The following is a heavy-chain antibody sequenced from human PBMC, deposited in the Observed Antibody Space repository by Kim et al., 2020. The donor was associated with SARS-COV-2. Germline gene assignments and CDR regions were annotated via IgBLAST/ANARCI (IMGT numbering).Heavy chain of an antibody. D-gene: IGHD1-1*01. CDR1: GGSISSYY. CDR2: IYYSGST. CDR3: ARHGWGEGELEPPFDY. V-gene: IGHV4-59*08. Sequence: SETLSLTCTVSGGSISSYYWSWIRQPPGKGLEWIGYIYYSGSTNYNPSLKSRVTISVDTSKNQFSLKLSSVTAADTAVYYCARHGWGEGELEPPFDYWGQGTLVTVSS. J-gene: IGHJ4*02.